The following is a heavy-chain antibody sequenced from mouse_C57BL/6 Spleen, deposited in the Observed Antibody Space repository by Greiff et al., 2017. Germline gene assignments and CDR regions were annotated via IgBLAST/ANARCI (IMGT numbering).Heavy chain of an antibody. CDR3: ARRYYGSGWYFDV. CDR1: GYSFTDYN. V-gene: IGHV1-39*01. Sequence: VQLQQSGPELVKPGASVKISCKASGYSFTDYNMNWVKQSNGKSLEWIGVINPNYGTTSYNQKFKGKATLTVDQSSNTAYMQRNSLTSEDSAVYYCARRYYGSGWYFDVWGTGTTVTVSS. CDR2: INPNYGTT. J-gene: IGHJ1*03. D-gene: IGHD1-1*01.